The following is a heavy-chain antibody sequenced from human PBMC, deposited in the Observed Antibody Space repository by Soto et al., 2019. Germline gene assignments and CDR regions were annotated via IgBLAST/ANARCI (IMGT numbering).Heavy chain of an antibody. J-gene: IGHJ5*02. D-gene: IGHD1-1*01. V-gene: IGHV4-4*07. CDR1: GASISGFY. CDR2: IYATGTT. CDR3: MRDGTKTLRDWFDP. Sequence: SETLSLTCTVSGASISGFYWSWIRKSAGKGLEWIGRIYATGTTDYNPSLKRRVMMSVDTSKKQFSLKLRSVTAAATALYYGMRDGTKTLRDWFDPWGQGISVTVSS.